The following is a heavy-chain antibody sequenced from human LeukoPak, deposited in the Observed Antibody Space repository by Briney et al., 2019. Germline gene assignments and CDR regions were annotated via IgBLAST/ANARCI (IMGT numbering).Heavy chain of an antibody. CDR2: ISSSATTI. CDR3: ARTERRGSYFDY. D-gene: IGHD1-26*01. V-gene: IGHV3-48*03. Sequence: GGSLRLSCAASGFTFSSYEMDWVRQAPGKGLEWLSYISSSATTIYYADSVKGRFTISRHNSKNTLYLQKNSLRAEDTAVYYCARTERRGSYFDYWGQGTLVTVSS. CDR1: GFTFSSYE. J-gene: IGHJ4*02.